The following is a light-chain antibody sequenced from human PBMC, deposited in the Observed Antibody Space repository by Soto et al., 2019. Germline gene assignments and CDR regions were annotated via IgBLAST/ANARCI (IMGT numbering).Light chain of an antibody. Sequence: IQMTQSPSSLSSSVGDRVTITCLSSQTISSWLAWYQQKPGKAPKRLIYAASSLQSGVPSRFSGSGSGTEFTLTISSLQPEDFATYYCLQHNSYPWTFGQGTKVDIK. V-gene: IGKV1-17*01. CDR2: AAS. CDR1: QTISSW. J-gene: IGKJ1*01. CDR3: LQHNSYPWT.